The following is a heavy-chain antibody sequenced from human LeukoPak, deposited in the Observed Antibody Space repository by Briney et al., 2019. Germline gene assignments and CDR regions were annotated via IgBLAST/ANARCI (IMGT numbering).Heavy chain of an antibody. CDR2: ISGSGGST. CDR1: GFTFSSYA. V-gene: IGHV3-23*01. J-gene: IGHJ4*02. Sequence: GGSLRLSCAASGFTFSSYAMSWVRQAPGKGLEWVSAISGSGGSTYYADSVKGRFTISRDNSKSTLYLQMNSLRAEDTAVYYCAKDSIVVVPAAESLFDYWGQGTLVTVSS. D-gene: IGHD2-2*01. CDR3: AKDSIVVVPAAESLFDY.